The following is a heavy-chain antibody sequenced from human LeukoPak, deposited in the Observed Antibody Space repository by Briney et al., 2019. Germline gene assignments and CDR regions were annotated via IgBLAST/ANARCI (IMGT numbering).Heavy chain of an antibody. J-gene: IGHJ4*02. CDR2: ISAYNGNT. V-gene: IGHV1-18*01. CDR1: GYTFTSYD. Sequence: GASVKVSCKASGYTFTSYDISWVRRAPGQGLEWMGWISAYNGNTNYAQKLQGRVSMTTDTSTNTAYMELRSLRSDDTTVYYCARALRRITFGGANFYYWGQGTLVTVSS. D-gene: IGHD3-16*01. CDR3: ARALRRITFGGANFYY.